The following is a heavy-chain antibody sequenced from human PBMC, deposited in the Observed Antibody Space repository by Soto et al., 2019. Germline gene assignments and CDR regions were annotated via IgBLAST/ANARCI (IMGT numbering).Heavy chain of an antibody. CDR2: IIPIFGTA. CDR1: GGTFSSYA. Sequence: ASVKVSCKASGGTFSSYAISWVRQAPGQGLEWMGGIIPIFGTANYAQKFQGRVTITADESTSTAYMGLSSLRSEDTAVYYCARVGYDFWSGYYGDYYYGMDVWGQGTTVTVSS. D-gene: IGHD3-3*01. V-gene: IGHV1-69*13. CDR3: ARVGYDFWSGYYGDYYYGMDV. J-gene: IGHJ6*02.